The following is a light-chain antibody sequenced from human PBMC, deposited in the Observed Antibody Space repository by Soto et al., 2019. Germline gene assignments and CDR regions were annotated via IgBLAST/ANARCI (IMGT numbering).Light chain of an antibody. Sequence: EVLLTQSPVTLSLSPGERATLSCRASQSFRGLLAWYQQKPGQAPRLLIYDAYNRATGIPPRFSGSGSGTDFTLTISSLEPEDSAVYYCQQRHMWPITFGQGTRREIK. CDR2: DAY. V-gene: IGKV3-11*01. J-gene: IGKJ5*01. CDR3: QQRHMWPIT. CDR1: QSFRGL.